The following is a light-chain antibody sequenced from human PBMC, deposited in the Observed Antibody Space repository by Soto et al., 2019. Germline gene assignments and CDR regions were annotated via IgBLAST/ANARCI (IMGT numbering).Light chain of an antibody. Sequence: DIVMRQTRLSLSVSPGQPASISCKSSQSRLRSDGKSSLYWYLQKPGQSPQLLIYGASTRLSGVPDRFSGSGSGTDFTLKISRVEAEDVGLYYRMQRIQLPETFGQGTKLEIK. CDR3: MQRIQLPET. CDR1: QSRLRSDGKSS. CDR2: GAS. V-gene: IGKV2D-29*02. J-gene: IGKJ2*01.